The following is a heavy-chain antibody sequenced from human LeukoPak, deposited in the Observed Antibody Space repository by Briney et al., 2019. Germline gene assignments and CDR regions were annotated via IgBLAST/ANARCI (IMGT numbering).Heavy chain of an antibody. CDR3: ARDNYYDSSGYDY. Sequence: ASVKVSCKASGYTFSGFYIHWVRQAPGQGLEWMGWINPNSGGTNYAQKFQGRVTMTRDTSISTAYMELSRLRSDDTAVYYCARDNYYDSSGYDYWGQGTPVTVSS. J-gene: IGHJ4*02. D-gene: IGHD3-22*01. CDR2: INPNSGGT. CDR1: GYTFSGFY. V-gene: IGHV1-2*02.